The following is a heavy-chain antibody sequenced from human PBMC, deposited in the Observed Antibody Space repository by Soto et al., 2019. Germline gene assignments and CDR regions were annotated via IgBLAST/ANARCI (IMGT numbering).Heavy chain of an antibody. CDR2: ISAHNGNT. CDR3: ARGRYGDY. J-gene: IGHJ4*02. Sequence: QVHLVQSGAEVKKPGASVKVSCKGSGYAFTTYGITWVRQAPGQGLEWMGWISAHNGNTIYAQTLQGRVTVTRDTSTSTAYMELRSLRSDDTAVYYCARGRYGDYWGKGALVTVSS. CDR1: GYAFTTYG. D-gene: IGHD1-1*01. V-gene: IGHV1-18*01.